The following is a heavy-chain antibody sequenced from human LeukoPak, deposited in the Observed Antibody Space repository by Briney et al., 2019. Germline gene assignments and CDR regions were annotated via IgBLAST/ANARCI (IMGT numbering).Heavy chain of an antibody. CDR3: TKAERKFRLYSGSDPYYRQGGLDF. J-gene: IGHJ4*02. Sequence: GGTLRLSCTVSGFTFNNYAIAWVRQAPGKGLEWVALVTANGDNSYYAESVQGRFTISRDNSKKTLSLQMNNLRAEDTAVYYCTKAERKFRLYSGSDPYYRQGGLDFWGQGTLVTVSS. V-gene: IGHV3-23*01. CDR1: GFTFNNYA. CDR2: VTANGDNS. D-gene: IGHD3-10*01.